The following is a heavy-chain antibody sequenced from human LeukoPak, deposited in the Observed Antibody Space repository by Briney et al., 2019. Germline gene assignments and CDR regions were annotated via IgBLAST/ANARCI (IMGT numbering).Heavy chain of an antibody. CDR1: GGSISSNFYY. CDR3: ARDTFLYSSSWGAFDI. J-gene: IGHJ3*02. Sequence: SETLSLTCTVSGGSISSNFYYWGWIRQPPGKGLEWIGYIYYSGSTNYNPSLKSRVTISVDTSKNQFSLKLSSVTAADTAVYYCARDTFLYSSSWGAFDIWGQGTMVTVSS. D-gene: IGHD6-13*01. V-gene: IGHV4-61*01. CDR2: IYYSGST.